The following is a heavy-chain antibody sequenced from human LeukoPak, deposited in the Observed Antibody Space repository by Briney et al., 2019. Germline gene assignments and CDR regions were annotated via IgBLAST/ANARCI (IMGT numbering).Heavy chain of an antibody. V-gene: IGHV1-69*01. CDR3: ATVYDSSGPFDY. D-gene: IGHD3-22*01. CDR1: GGTFSSYA. J-gene: IGHJ4*02. CDR2: VIPIFGTA. Sequence: SVKVSCKASGGTFSSYAISWVRQAPGQGLEWMGGVIPIFGTANYAQKFQGRVTITADESTSTAYMELSSLRSEDTAVYYCATVYDSSGPFDYWGQGTLVTVSS.